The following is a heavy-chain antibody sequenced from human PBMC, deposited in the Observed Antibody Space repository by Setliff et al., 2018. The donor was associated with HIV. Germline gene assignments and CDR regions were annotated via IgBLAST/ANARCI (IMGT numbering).Heavy chain of an antibody. CDR2: IYPGDSDT. CDR1: GYRFTNYW. D-gene: IGHD6-19*01. CDR3: AKHLSPGSGWYSKARGMDV. J-gene: IGHJ6*02. Sequence: PGESLKISCKGSGYRFTNYWIGWVRQMPGKGLEWMGIIYPGDSDTRYNPSFQGQVTISVDKSISTAYLQWSSLKASDTAVYYCAKHLSPGSGWYSKARGMDVWGQGTTVTVSS. V-gene: IGHV5-51*01.